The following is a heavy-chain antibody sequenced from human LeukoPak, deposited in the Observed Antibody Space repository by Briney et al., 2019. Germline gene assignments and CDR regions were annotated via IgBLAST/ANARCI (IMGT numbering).Heavy chain of an antibody. J-gene: IGHJ4*02. V-gene: IGHV4-61*02. CDR1: GGSISSGSYY. Sequence: SETLSLTCTVSGGSISSGSYYWSWIRQPAGKGLEWIGRIYTSGSTNYNPSLKSRVTISVDTSKNQFSLKLSSVTAADTAVYYCARVLAARRGGYYFDYWGQGTLVTVSS. D-gene: IGHD6-6*01. CDR2: IYTSGST. CDR3: ARVLAARRGGYYFDY.